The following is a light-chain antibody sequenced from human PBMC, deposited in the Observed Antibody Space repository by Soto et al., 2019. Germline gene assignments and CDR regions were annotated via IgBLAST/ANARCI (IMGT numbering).Light chain of an antibody. CDR3: SSYAGSNTFVV. Sequence: QSALTQPPSASGSPGQSVTITCTGTSSDVGGYNYVAWYQQHPGKAPKFIIYEVSKRPSGVPNRFSGSKSDNTASLTVSGLQAEDEADYYCSSYAGSNTFVVFGGGTQLTVL. CDR2: EVS. V-gene: IGLV2-8*01. CDR1: SSDVGGYNY. J-gene: IGLJ2*01.